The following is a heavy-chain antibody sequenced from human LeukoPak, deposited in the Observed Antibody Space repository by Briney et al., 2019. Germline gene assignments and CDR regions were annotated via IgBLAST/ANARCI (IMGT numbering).Heavy chain of an antibody. CDR2: ISGSGGST. Sequence: GGSLRLSCAASGFTFSSYAMSWVRQAPGKGLEWVSVISGSGGSTYYADSVKGRFTISRDNSKNTLYLQMNSLRAEDTAVYYCARDPSSGWYGTYDAFDIWGQGTMVTVSS. V-gene: IGHV3-23*01. D-gene: IGHD6-19*01. J-gene: IGHJ3*02. CDR3: ARDPSSGWYGTYDAFDI. CDR1: GFTFSSYA.